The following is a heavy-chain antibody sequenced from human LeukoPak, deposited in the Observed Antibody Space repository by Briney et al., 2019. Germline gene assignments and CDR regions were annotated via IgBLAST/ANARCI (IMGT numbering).Heavy chain of an antibody. CDR3: ARARDYGDYPPDF. CDR2: ISGSGGST. CDR1: GFTFSSYT. Sequence: PGGSLRLSCAASGFTFSSYTMSWVRQAPGKGLEWVSAISGSGGSTYYADPVKGRFTISRDNSKNTLYLQMNSLRAEDAAVYYCARARDYGDYPPDFWGQGTLVTVSS. J-gene: IGHJ4*02. V-gene: IGHV3-23*01. D-gene: IGHD4-17*01.